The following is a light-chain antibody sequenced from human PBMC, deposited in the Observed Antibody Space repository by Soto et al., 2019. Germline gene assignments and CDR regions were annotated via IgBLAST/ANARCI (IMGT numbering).Light chain of an antibody. J-gene: IGKJ1*01. CDR3: QHYNSYSEA. V-gene: IGKV1-5*03. Sequence: DIQMTQSPSTLSGSVGDRVTITCRASQTINSWLAWYQQKPGKAPKLLIYKASSLKSGVPSKFSSSGSGTEFSLTISSPQPDAFATHSCQHYNSYSEAFGQGPKVDI. CDR1: QTINSW. CDR2: KAS.